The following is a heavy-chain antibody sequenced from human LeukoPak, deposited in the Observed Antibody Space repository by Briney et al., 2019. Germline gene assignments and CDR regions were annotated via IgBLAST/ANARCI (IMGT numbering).Heavy chain of an antibody. J-gene: IGHJ6*02. V-gene: IGHV3-21*01. CDR3: ARDLHYYYGMDV. Sequence: GGSLRLSCAASGFTFSSYSMNWVRQAPGKGLEWVSSISSSSYIYYADSVKGRFTISRDNAKNSLYLQMNSLRAEDTAVYYCARDLHYYYGMDVWGQGTTVTASS. CDR1: GFTFSSYS. CDR2: ISSSSYI.